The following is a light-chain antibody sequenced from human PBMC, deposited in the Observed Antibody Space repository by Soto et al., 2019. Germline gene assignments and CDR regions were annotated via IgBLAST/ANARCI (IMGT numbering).Light chain of an antibody. CDR3: TSRTTRTTMI. V-gene: IGLV2-14*03. J-gene: IGLJ2*01. CDR1: RSDIGAYNF. CDR2: DVN. Sequence: QSALTQPASVSGSPGQSITISCTGTRSDIGAYNFVSWYQQHPGEVPKLMLYDVNVRPSGVSNRFSGSKSGNTASLAISGLQAEDEADYYCTSRTTRTTMIFGGGTKLTVL.